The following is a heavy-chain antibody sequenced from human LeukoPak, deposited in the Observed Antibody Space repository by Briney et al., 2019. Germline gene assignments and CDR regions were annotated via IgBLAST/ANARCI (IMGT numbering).Heavy chain of an antibody. D-gene: IGHD7-27*01. CDR1: GFTFSSYT. V-gene: IGHV3-23*01. Sequence: GGSLRFSCAASGFTFSSYTMSWVRQAPGKGLEWVSTITTSDGNTYYADSVKGRFTVSRDNSKNTLYLQMNSLRAEDTAVYYCAKDGGLWVSAHWGDSWGQGTLVTVSS. CDR3: AKDGGLWVSAHWGDS. J-gene: IGHJ4*02. CDR2: ITTSDGNT.